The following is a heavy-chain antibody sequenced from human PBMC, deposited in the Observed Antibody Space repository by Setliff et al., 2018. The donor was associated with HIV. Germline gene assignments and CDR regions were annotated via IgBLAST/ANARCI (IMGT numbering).Heavy chain of an antibody. CDR1: GFTFSTYA. CDR2: ISYDGSNK. J-gene: IGHJ3*01. V-gene: IGHV3-30*04. Sequence: PGGSLRLSCAASGFTFSTYAMHWVRQAPGKGLEWVAVISYDGSNKYYADSVKGRFTISRDNSKNTLYLQMNSLRAADTAVYYCACHCQSPDAFGVWGQGTMVTVSS. CDR3: ACHCQSPDAFGV.